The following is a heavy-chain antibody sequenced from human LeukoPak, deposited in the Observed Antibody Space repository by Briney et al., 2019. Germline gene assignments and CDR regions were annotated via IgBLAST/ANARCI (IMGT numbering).Heavy chain of an antibody. D-gene: IGHD3-10*01. CDR3: ARGPLWLGELGY. Sequence: ASVKVSCKASGYTFTGYYLHWVRQAPGQGLEWMGWINPNLGDTNYTQKFEGRVTMTRDTSINTVYMDLSRLTSDDTAVYYCARGPLWLGELGYWGQGALVTVSS. J-gene: IGHJ4*02. V-gene: IGHV1-2*02. CDR1: GYTFTGYY. CDR2: INPNLGDT.